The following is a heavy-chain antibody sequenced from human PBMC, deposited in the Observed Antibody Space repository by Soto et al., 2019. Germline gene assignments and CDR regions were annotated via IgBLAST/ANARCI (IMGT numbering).Heavy chain of an antibody. CDR2: IGTAGDT. CDR1: GFTFSSYD. V-gene: IGHV3-13*01. J-gene: IGHJ6*02. Sequence: GGSLRLSCAASGFTFSSYDMHWVRQATGKGLEWVSAIGTAGDTYYPGSVKGRFTISRENAKNSLYLQMNSLRAEDTAVYYCARDKGGGIVGATGPMGYYYGMDVWGQGTTVTVSS. D-gene: IGHD1-26*01. CDR3: ARDKGGGIVGATGPMGYYYGMDV.